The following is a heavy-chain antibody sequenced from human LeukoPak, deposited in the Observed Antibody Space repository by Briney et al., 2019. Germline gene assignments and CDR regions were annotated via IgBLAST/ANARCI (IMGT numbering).Heavy chain of an antibody. CDR3: ARGGIVGARGAFDI. Sequence: GGSLRLSCAASGFTFSSYAMHWVRQAPGKGLEWVAVISYDGSNKYYADSVKGRFTISRDNSKNTLYLQMNSLRAEDTAVYYCARGGIVGARGAFDIWGQGTTVTVSS. J-gene: IGHJ3*02. CDR2: ISYDGSNK. CDR1: GFTFSSYA. V-gene: IGHV3-30*01. D-gene: IGHD1-26*01.